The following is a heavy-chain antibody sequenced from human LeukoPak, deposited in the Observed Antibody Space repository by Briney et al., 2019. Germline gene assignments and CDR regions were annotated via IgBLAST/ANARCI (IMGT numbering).Heavy chain of an antibody. CDR3: ATSRTFDY. CDR2: ISPTGSTT. J-gene: IGHJ4*02. CDR1: GFSFSGHW. Sequence: PGGSLRLSCTASGFSFSGHWMHWARQLPGKGLVWVSRISPTGSTTSYADSVKGRFTISRDNAENSLYLQMNSLRAEDTAVYYCATSRTFDYWGQGTLVTVSS. D-gene: IGHD1-7*01. V-gene: IGHV3-74*01.